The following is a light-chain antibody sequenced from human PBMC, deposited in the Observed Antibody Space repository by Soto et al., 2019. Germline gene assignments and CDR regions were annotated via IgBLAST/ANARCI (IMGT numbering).Light chain of an antibody. CDR2: GAS. CDR3: QQYGSSPLYT. Sequence: EIVLTQSPGTLSLSPGERATLSCRASQSVSSSYLGWYQQKPGQAPRLLIYGASNRATGIPDRFSGSGSGTDFTLTISRLEPEDVAVYYCQQYGSSPLYTFGQGTKLEIK. V-gene: IGKV3-20*01. J-gene: IGKJ2*01. CDR1: QSVSSSY.